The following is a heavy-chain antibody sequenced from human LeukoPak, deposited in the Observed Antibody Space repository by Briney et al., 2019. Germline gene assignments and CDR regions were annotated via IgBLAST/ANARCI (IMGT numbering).Heavy chain of an antibody. J-gene: IGHJ4*02. D-gene: IGHD6-6*01. CDR2: IYTSGGT. CDR3: ARLTRLSTSPDRYYLDY. V-gene: IGHV4-4*09. Sequence: SETLSLTCTVSGDSISSYYWSWIRQPPGKGLEWIGYIYTSGGTNYIPSLKGRVTISIDTSKNQFSLKLSSVTAADSAVYYCARLTRLSTSPDRYYLDYWGQGTLVSVSS. CDR1: GDSISSYY.